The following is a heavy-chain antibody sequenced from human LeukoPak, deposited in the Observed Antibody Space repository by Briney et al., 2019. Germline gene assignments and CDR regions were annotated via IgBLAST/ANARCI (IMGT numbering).Heavy chain of an antibody. V-gene: IGHV1-2*02. D-gene: IGHD3-22*01. Sequence: ASVTVSCKASGYTFTGYYMHWVRQAPGQGLEWMGWINPNSGGTNYAQNFQGRVTMTRDTSISTAYMELSRLRSDDTAVYYCARGDSSGYYYAFDIWGQGTMVTVSS. CDR1: GYTFTGYY. J-gene: IGHJ3*02. CDR3: ARGDSSGYYYAFDI. CDR2: INPNSGGT.